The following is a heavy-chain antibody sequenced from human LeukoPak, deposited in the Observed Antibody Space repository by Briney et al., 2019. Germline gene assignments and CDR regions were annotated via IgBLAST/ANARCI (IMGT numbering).Heavy chain of an antibody. J-gene: IGHJ4*02. D-gene: IGHD3-22*01. CDR3: AHTRVAVISQNYFDS. CDR1: GFIFSDYY. CDR2: ISSSGSSI. V-gene: IGHV3-11*01. Sequence: GGSLRLSCAASGFIFSDYYMSWIRQAPGKGLEWVSYISSSGSSIYYADSVKGRFTISRDNAKNSLSLQMNSLRAEDTAVYYCAHTRVAVISQNYFDSWGQGTLVTVSS.